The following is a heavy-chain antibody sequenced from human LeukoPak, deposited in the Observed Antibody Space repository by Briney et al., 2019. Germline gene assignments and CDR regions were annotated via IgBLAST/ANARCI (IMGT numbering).Heavy chain of an antibody. CDR3: ARGGYCSSTSCYSPGNWFDP. D-gene: IGHD2-2*01. CDR2: INPNSGGT. V-gene: IGHV1-2*02. J-gene: IGHJ5*02. CDR1: GYTFTGEY. Sequence: ASVRVSCKASGYTFTGEYMHWVRLAPGQGLEWMGWINPNSGGTNYAQKFQGRVTMTRDTSISTAYMELSRLRSDDTAVYYCARGGYCSSTSCYSPGNWFDPWGQGTLVTVSS.